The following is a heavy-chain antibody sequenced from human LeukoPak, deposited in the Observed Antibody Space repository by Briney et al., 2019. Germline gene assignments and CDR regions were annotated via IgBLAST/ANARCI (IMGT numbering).Heavy chain of an antibody. CDR2: INPSGGST. D-gene: IGHD3-10*01. CDR1: GYTFTSYY. J-gene: IGHJ4*02. V-gene: IGHV1-46*01. Sequence: ASVKVSCKASGYTFTSYYIHWGRQAPGQGLEWMGMINPSGGSTTYARKFQGRVTMTRDTSTSTVYVELSSLRSEDTAVYYCARRYYGSGSYYVYWGQGTLVTVSS. CDR3: ARRYYGSGSYYVY.